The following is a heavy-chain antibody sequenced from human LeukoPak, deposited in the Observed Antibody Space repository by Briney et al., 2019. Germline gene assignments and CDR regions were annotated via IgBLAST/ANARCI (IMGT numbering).Heavy chain of an antibody. Sequence: SQTLSLTCTVSGGSLSSGGYYWRWIRQHPGKGLEWIGYIYYSGSTYYNPSLKSRVTISVDTSKNQFSLKLSSVTAADTAVYYCARDLGYSSGWYPFDYWGQGTLVTVSS. CDR2: IYYSGST. J-gene: IGHJ4*02. D-gene: IGHD6-19*01. CDR1: GGSLSSGGYY. CDR3: ARDLGYSSGWYPFDY. V-gene: IGHV4-31*03.